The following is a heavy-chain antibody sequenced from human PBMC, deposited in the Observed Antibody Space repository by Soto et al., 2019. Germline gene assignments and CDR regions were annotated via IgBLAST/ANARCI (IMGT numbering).Heavy chain of an antibody. Sequence: GASVKVSCKVSGYTLTELSMHWVRQAPGKGLEWMGGFDPEDGETIYAQKFQGRVTMTEDTSTDTAYMELSSLRSEDTAVYYCATAPLTMVRGVIPAYWGQGTLVTVSS. CDR1: GYTLTELS. CDR3: ATAPLTMVRGVIPAY. V-gene: IGHV1-24*01. CDR2: FDPEDGET. J-gene: IGHJ4*02. D-gene: IGHD3-10*01.